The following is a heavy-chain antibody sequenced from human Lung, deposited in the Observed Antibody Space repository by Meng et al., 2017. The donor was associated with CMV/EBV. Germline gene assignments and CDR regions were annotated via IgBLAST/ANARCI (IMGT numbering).Heavy chain of an antibody. Sequence: SGFTFDDYGMSWVRQAPGKGLEWVSGINWNGGSTGYADSVKGRFTISRDNAKNSLYLQMNSLRAEDTALYYCAREGYDDCGDYAFFSWGQGTLVTVSS. CDR1: GFTFDDYG. V-gene: IGHV3-20*03. CDR3: AREGYDDCGDYAFFS. J-gene: IGHJ4*02. CDR2: INWNGGST. D-gene: IGHD4-17*01.